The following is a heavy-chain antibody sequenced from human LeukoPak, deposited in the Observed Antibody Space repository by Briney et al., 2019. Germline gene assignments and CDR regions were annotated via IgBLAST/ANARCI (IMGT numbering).Heavy chain of an antibody. CDR1: GFTFSSYA. D-gene: IGHD6-19*01. Sequence: GGSLRLSCSASGFTFSSYAMHWVRQAPGKGLEYVSAISSNGGSTYYADSVKGRFTISRDNSKNTLYLQMNSLRAEDTAVYYCAKSRQWLEYFQHWGQGTLVTVSS. V-gene: IGHV3-64*04. CDR3: AKSRQWLEYFQH. CDR2: ISSNGGST. J-gene: IGHJ1*01.